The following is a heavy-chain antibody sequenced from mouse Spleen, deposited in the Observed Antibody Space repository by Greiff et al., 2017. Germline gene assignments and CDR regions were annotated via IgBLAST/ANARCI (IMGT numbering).Heavy chain of an antibody. D-gene: IGHD1-1*01. Sequence: VKLMESGPGLVAPSQSLSITCTVSGFSLTNYAVHWVRQSPGKGLEWLGVIWSDGSTDYNAAFISRLSISKDNSKSQVFFKMNSLQADDTAIYYCASTVVGGYYAMDYWGQGTSVTVSS. CDR1: GFSLTNYA. J-gene: IGHJ4*01. V-gene: IGHV2-4-1*01. CDR3: ASTVVGGYYAMDY. CDR2: IWSDGST.